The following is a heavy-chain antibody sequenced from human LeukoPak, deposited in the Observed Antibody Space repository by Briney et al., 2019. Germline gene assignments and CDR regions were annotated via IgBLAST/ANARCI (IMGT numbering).Heavy chain of an antibody. CDR1: GYTFTNYW. V-gene: IGHV5-51*01. Sequence: GESLKISCKGFGYTFTNYWIGWVRQMPGKGLEWMGIIYPGDSTTRFSPSFQGQVTISADKSITTAYLQWSSLKASDTAIYYCTKLMGMTTVPSGNYYGMDVWGQGTTVTVSS. D-gene: IGHD4-11*01. CDR3: TKLMGMTTVPSGNYYGMDV. J-gene: IGHJ6*02. CDR2: IYPGDSTT.